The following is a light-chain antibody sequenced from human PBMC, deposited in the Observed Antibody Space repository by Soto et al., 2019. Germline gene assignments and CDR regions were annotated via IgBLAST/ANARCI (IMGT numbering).Light chain of an antibody. V-gene: IGKV3-20*01. Sequence: EVVLTQSPGTLSLSPGERVTLSCRASQSVASSYLAWYQQKPGRAPRLLVYSASSRATSIPDRFSGSGTGRDCTVTHRRREPEDFAEYHSHHIGSLPETIGQGTNGE. J-gene: IGKJ1*01. CDR1: QSVASSY. CDR2: SAS. CDR3: HHIGSLPET.